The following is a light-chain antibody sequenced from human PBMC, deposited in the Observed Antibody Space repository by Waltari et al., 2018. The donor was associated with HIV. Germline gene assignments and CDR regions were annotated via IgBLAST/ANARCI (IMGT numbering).Light chain of an antibody. Sequence: SYEVTQPPSVSVSPGQTASITCSGDKLGDKYACWYQQKPGQSPVLVIYQDTKRPSGIPERFSASNSGNTATLTISGTQAMDEADYYCQAWDSSTAVFGGGTKLTVL. CDR3: QAWDSSTAV. J-gene: IGLJ3*02. V-gene: IGLV3-1*01. CDR1: KLGDKY. CDR2: QDT.